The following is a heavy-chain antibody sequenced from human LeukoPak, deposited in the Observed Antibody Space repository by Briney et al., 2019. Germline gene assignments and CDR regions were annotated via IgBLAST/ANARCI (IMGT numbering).Heavy chain of an antibody. CDR3: ARRGGGSHFDY. CDR1: GGSISSGGYY. CDR2: IYYTGST. D-gene: IGHD1-26*01. V-gene: IGHV4-39*01. Sequence: SETLSLTCTVSGGSISSGGYYWSWIRQPPGKGLEWIGSIYYTGSTHYNPSLKSRVTISVDTSKNQFSLKLSSVTAADTAVYYCARRGGGSHFDYWGQGTLVTVSS. J-gene: IGHJ4*02.